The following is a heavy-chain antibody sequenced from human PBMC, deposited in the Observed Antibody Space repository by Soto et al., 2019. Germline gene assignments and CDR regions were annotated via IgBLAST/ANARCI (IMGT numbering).Heavy chain of an antibody. V-gene: IGHV3-73*01. CDR1: GFVFKDSS. CDR3: TRLISAAQDY. CDR2: IRDRAYNYAT. J-gene: IGHJ4*02. D-gene: IGHD3-10*01. Sequence: EVLLVESGGGLVQPGGSLKLSCEASGFVFKDSSIHWVRRASGKGLEWVGRIRDRAYNYATAYAASVKGRFTISRDDSNNKAYLQMDSLKTEDTAIYYCTRLISAAQDYWGQGTLVTVSS.